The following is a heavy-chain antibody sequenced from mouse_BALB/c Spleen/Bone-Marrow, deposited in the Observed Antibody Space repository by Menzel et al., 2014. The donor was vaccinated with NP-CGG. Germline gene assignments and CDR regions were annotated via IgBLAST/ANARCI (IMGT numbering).Heavy chain of an antibody. CDR3: ARGGISIDY. J-gene: IGHJ2*01. CDR1: GYAFSIYW. CDR2: IYPGDDDT. V-gene: IGHV1-80*01. Sequence: VQLQESGAEQVRPGSSVKISCKASGYAFSIYWMNRVKQRPGQGLEWIGQIYPGDDDTDYNGKFKGKATLTADRSSSTAYMQLNSLTSEDSAVYFCARGGISIDYWGQGTTLTVSS.